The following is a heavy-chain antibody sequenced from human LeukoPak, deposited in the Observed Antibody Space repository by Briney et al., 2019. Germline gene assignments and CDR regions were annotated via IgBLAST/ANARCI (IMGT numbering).Heavy chain of an antibody. D-gene: IGHD3-3*01. CDR3: ASSITIFGVGLDY. CDR2: INHSGST. V-gene: IGHV4-34*01. Sequence: PSETLSLTCAVYGGSFSGYYWSWIRQPPGKGLEWIGEINHSGSTNYNPSLKSRVTISVDTSKNQFSLKLSSVTAADTAVYYCASSITIFGVGLDYWGQGTLVTVSS. J-gene: IGHJ4*02. CDR1: GGSFSGYY.